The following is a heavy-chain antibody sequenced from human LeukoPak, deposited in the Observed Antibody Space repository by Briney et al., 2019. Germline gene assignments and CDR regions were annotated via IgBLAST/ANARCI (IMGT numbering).Heavy chain of an antibody. CDR1: GGSFSGYY. J-gene: IGHJ4*02. V-gene: IGHV4-34*01. D-gene: IGHD3-10*01. CDR2: INHSGST. Sequence: PSETLSLTCAVYGGSFSGYYWSWIRQPPGKGLEWIGEINHSGSTNYNPSLKSRVTISVDTSKNQFSLKLSSVTAADTAVYYCAIRRWGSGTLDYWGQGTLVTVSS. CDR3: AIRRWGSGTLDY.